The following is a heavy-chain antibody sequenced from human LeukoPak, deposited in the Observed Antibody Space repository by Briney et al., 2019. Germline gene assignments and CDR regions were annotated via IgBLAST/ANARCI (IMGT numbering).Heavy chain of an antibody. Sequence: GGSLRLSCAASGFTFSSYGMHWVRQAPGKGLEWVAVISYDGSKKYYADSVKGRFTISRDNSKNTLYLQMNSLRAEDTAVYYCAAAGPYSSGWYAFDIWGQGTMVTVSS. J-gene: IGHJ3*02. CDR3: AAAGPYSSGWYAFDI. V-gene: IGHV3-30*03. CDR2: ISYDGSKK. D-gene: IGHD6-19*01. CDR1: GFTFSSYG.